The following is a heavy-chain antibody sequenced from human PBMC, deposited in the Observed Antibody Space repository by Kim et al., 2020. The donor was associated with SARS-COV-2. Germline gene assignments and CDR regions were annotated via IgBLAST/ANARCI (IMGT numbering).Heavy chain of an antibody. CDR3: ARSGYYDFWSGSEENWYFDY. V-gene: IGHV4-39*01. CDR1: GGSISSSSYY. D-gene: IGHD3-3*01. Sequence: SETLSLTCTVSGGSISSSSYYWGWIRQPPGKGLEWIGSIYYSGSTYYNPSLKSRVTISVDTSKNQFSLKLSSVTAADTAVYYCARSGYYDFWSGSEENWYFDYWGQGTLVTVSS. CDR2: IYYSGST. J-gene: IGHJ4*02.